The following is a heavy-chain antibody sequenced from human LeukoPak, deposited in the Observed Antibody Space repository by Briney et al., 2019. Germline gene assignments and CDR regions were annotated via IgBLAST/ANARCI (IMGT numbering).Heavy chain of an antibody. J-gene: IGHJ4*02. V-gene: IGHV3-48*04. CDR3: ARAAGYYDSSGYLDY. D-gene: IGHD3-22*01. Sequence: GGSPRLSCAASGFTFSSYSMNWVRQAPGKGLEWVSYISSSSSTIYYADSVKGRFTISRDNAKNALYLQMNSLRAEDTAVYYCARAAGYYDSSGYLDYWGQGTLVTVSS. CDR2: ISSSSSTI. CDR1: GFTFSSYS.